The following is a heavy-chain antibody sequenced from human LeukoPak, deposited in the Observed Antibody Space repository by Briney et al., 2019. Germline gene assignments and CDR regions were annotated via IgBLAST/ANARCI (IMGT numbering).Heavy chain of an antibody. Sequence: GGSLRLSCAASGFTFSDYYMSWIRQAPGKGLEWVSYISSSGSTIYYADSVKGRFTISRDNAKNSLYLQMNSLRAEDTAVYYCASIPEPIDFWSGLGGGYYYYYMDVWGKGTTVTVSS. CDR1: GFTFSDYY. CDR3: ASIPEPIDFWSGLGGGYYYYYMDV. D-gene: IGHD3-3*01. V-gene: IGHV3-11*01. J-gene: IGHJ6*03. CDR2: ISSSGSTI.